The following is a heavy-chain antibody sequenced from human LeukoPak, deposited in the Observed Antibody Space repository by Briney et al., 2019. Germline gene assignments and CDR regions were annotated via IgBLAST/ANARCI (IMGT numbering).Heavy chain of an antibody. D-gene: IGHD2-8*02. CDR2: IKPDGGEK. Sequence: GGSLRLSCAASGFTFSSYWMTWVRQTPGKGLEWVASIKPDGGEKFYVDSVKGRFTIFRDNARDSLDLQMDSLRVEDTAIYYCARVFNLVGFDYWGQGILVTVAS. CDR3: ARVFNLVGFDY. V-gene: IGHV3-7*01. J-gene: IGHJ4*02. CDR1: GFTFSSYW.